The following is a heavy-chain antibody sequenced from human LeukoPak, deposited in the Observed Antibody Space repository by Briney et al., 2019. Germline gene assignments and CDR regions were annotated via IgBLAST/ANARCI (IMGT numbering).Heavy chain of an antibody. CDR2: IWYDGSNK. CDR3: ARPAAATGENDAFGI. D-gene: IGHD2-15*01. CDR1: GFTFSSYG. Sequence: GRSLRISCAASGFTFSSYGMHWVRQAPGKGLEWVAVIWYDGSNKYYADSVKGRFTISRDNSKNTLYLQMNSLRAEDTAVYYCARPAAATGENDAFGIWGQGTMVTVSS. V-gene: IGHV3-33*01. J-gene: IGHJ3*02.